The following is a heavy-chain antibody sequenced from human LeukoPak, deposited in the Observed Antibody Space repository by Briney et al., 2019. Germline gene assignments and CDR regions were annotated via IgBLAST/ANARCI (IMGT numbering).Heavy chain of an antibody. CDR2: IKQDGSEK. CDR3: ASQGSFDY. Sequence: PGGSLRLSCAASGFTFSRYWMSGGPHGPGERGEWGAHIKQDGSEKYYVHSVKGHFTISKDNAKNSLYLQRNSLRSEDTGVYCCASQGSFDYWGQGTVVTVSS. V-gene: IGHV3-7*01. D-gene: IGHD2-15*01. J-gene: IGHJ4*02. CDR1: GFTFSRYW.